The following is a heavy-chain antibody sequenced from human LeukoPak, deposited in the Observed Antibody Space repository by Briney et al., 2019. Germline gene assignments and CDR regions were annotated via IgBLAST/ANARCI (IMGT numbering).Heavy chain of an antibody. V-gene: IGHV3-7*01. Sequence: GGSLRLSCAASGFTFKNSWMSWVRQAPGKGLEWVANIKQDGGEKYYVDSVKGRFTISRDDAKNTLYLQMNSLRAEDTAVYYCTMYTSGWDWGQGTLVTVSS. D-gene: IGHD6-19*01. CDR1: GFTFKNSW. CDR3: TMYTSGWD. CDR2: IKQDGGEK. J-gene: IGHJ4*02.